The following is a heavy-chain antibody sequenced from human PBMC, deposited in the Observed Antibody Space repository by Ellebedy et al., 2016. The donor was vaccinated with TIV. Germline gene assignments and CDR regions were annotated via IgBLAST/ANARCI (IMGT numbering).Heavy chain of an antibody. CDR3: ATDGGRYRFED. J-gene: IGHJ4*02. CDR2: IKQDGSEK. D-gene: IGHD6-19*01. CDR1: GFTFSAYW. V-gene: IGHV3-7*03. Sequence: GESLKISRAASGFTFSAYWMTWVRQAPGKGLQWVANIKQDGSEKFYVDSVKGRFTISRDNANNSLFLQMTSLRAEDTAVYYCATDGGRYRFEDWGQGTLVTVSS.